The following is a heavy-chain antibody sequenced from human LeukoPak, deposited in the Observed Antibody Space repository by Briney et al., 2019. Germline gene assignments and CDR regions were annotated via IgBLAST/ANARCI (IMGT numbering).Heavy chain of an antibody. CDR1: GFTFSSYA. Sequence: GGSLRLSCAASGFTFSSYAMHWVRQAPGKGLEWVAVMSYDGSNKYYADSVKGRFTISRDNSKNTLYLQMNSLRAEDTAVYYCARDRGGEDSSGYYGLLDYWGQGTLVTVSS. D-gene: IGHD3-22*01. CDR3: ARDRGGEDSSGYYGLLDY. V-gene: IGHV3-30-3*01. CDR2: MSYDGSNK. J-gene: IGHJ4*02.